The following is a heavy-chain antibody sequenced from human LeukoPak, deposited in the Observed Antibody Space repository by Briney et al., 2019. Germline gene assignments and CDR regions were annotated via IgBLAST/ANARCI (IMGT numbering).Heavy chain of an antibody. V-gene: IGHV1-8*03. J-gene: IGHJ4*02. D-gene: IGHD3-3*01. CDR2: MNPNSGNT. CDR3: ARGLLPDFWSGYSDY. CDR1: GGTFSSYA. Sequence: GASVKVSCKASGGTFSSYAINWVRQATGQGLEWMGWMNPNSGNTGYAQKFQGRVTITRNTSISTAYMELSSLRSEDTAVYYCARGLLPDFWSGYSDYWGQGTLVTVSS.